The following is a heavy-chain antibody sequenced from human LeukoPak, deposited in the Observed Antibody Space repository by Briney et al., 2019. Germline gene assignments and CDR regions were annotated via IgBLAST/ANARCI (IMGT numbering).Heavy chain of an antibody. CDR2: IYYSGST. V-gene: IGHV4-59*01. CDR1: GGSISSYY. Sequence: SETLSLTCTVSGGSISSYYWSWIRQPPGKGLEWIGYIYYSGSTNYNPSLKSRVTISVDTSKNQFSLKLSSVTAADTAVYYCASTDYYDSSGYYRYWGQGTLVTVSS. D-gene: IGHD3-22*01. CDR3: ASTDYYDSSGYYRY. J-gene: IGHJ4*02.